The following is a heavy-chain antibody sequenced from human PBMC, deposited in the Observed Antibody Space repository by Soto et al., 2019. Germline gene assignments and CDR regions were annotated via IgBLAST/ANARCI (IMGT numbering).Heavy chain of an antibody. V-gene: IGHV1-8*01. J-gene: IGHJ4*02. CDR1: GYTFTSYD. CDR3: ARGVYYVFWSGYKRFDY. Sequence: ASVKVSCKASGYTFTSYDINWVRQATGQGLEWMGWMNPNSGNTGYAQKFQGRVTMTRNTSISTAYMGLSSLRSEDTAVYYCARGVYYVFWSGYKRFDYWGQGTLVTVSS. CDR2: MNPNSGNT. D-gene: IGHD3-3*01.